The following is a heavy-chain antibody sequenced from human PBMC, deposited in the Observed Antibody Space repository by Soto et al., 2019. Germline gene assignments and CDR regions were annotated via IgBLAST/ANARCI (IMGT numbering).Heavy chain of an antibody. J-gene: IGHJ4*02. CDR2: ISYDGSNK. D-gene: IGHD3-10*01. V-gene: IGHV3-30*18. CDR1: GFTFSSYG. CDR3: AKGWFGELGVNY. Sequence: GGSLRLSCAASGFTFSSYGMHWVRQAPGKGLEWVAVISYDGSNKYYADSVKGRFTISRDNSKNTLYLQKNSLRAEDTAVYYCAKGWFGELGVNYWGQGTLVTVSS.